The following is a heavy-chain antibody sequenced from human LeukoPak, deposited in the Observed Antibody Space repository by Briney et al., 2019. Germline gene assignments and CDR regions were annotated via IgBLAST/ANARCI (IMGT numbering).Heavy chain of an antibody. CDR2: ISGNGGST. Sequence: PGGSLRLSCAASGFTFSSYAMHWVRQAPGKGLEYVSAISGNGGSTYYANSVKGRFTISRDNSRNTLYLQMGSLRAEDMAVYYCVRVGYYSVYYFDYWGQGTLVTVSS. J-gene: IGHJ4*02. V-gene: IGHV3-64*01. CDR1: GFTFSSYA. D-gene: IGHD3-22*01. CDR3: VRVGYYSVYYFDY.